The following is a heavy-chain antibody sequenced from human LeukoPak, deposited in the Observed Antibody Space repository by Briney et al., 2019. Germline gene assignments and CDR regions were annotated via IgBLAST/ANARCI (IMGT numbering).Heavy chain of an antibody. CDR3: ARRTDYGDYVFGY. CDR1: GFTFSNYW. J-gene: IGHJ4*02. D-gene: IGHD4-17*01. Sequence: GGSLRLSCAASGFTFSNYWMHWVRQAPGKGLEWVSYISDSSSTTYYADSVKGRFTISRGNAKNSLYLQMNSLRAEDTAIYFCARRTDYGDYVFGYWGQGTLVTVSS. V-gene: IGHV3-48*01. CDR2: ISDSSSTT.